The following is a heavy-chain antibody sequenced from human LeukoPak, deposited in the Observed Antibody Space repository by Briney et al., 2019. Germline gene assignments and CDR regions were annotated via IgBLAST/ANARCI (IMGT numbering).Heavy chain of an antibody. CDR3: AKDSDPLFVVVVAATDY. V-gene: IGHV3-23*01. CDR2: ISGSGGST. D-gene: IGHD2-15*01. CDR1: GFTFSSYG. Sequence: GGSLRLSCAASGFTFSSYGMSWVRQAPGKGLEWVSAISGSGGSTYYADSVKGRFTISRDNSKNTLYLQMNSLRAEDTAVYYCAKDSDPLFVVVVAATDYWGQGTLVTVSS. J-gene: IGHJ4*02.